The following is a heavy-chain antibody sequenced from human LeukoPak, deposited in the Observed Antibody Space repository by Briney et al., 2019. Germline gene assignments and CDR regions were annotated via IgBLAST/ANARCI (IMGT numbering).Heavy chain of an antibody. CDR1: GFAFSTHW. J-gene: IGHJ3*02. Sequence: PGGSLRLSCAASGFAFSTHWMSWVRQAPGSGLGCVATINQDGSEKYYVDSVKGRFAISRDNAQNSLYLQMNSLRVDDPAVYYCAREGHNNGRALDAFDIWGQGTTVTVSS. V-gene: IGHV3-7*01. D-gene: IGHD5-18*01. CDR2: INQDGSEK. CDR3: AREGHNNGRALDAFDI.